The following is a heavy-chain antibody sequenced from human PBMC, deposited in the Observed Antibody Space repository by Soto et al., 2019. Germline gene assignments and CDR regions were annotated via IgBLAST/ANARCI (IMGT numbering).Heavy chain of an antibody. CDR3: ATWATWYSRGYYYYYGMDV. V-gene: IGHV1-69*06. J-gene: IGHJ6*02. CDR2: IIPIFGTA. Sequence: QVQLVQSGAEVKKPGSSVKVSCKASGGTFSSYGISWVRQAPGQGLEWMGGIIPIFGTANYAQKFQGRVTITADKSTSTAYMELSSLRSEDTAVYYCATWATWYSRGYYYYYGMDVWGQGTTVTVSS. CDR1: GGTFSSYG. D-gene: IGHD6-13*01.